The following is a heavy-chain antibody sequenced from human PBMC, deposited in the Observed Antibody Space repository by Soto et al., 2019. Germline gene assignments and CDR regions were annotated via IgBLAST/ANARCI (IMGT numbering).Heavy chain of an antibody. J-gene: IGHJ4*02. CDR3: ARGFGYRSGYGIDY. Sequence: EVQLVESGGGLVQPGGSLRLSCAASGFTFSRYWMYWVRQVPGKGLEWVSRINRDGSITTYADSVKGRFSVSRDNAKNTLYLEMNNLQAEDTVEYYGARGFGYRSGYGIDYWGLGTLVTVSS. CDR2: INRDGSIT. CDR1: GFTFSRYW. V-gene: IGHV3-74*03. D-gene: IGHD5-18*01.